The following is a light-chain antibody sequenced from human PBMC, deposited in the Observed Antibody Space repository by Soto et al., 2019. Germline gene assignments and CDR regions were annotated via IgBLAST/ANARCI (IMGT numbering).Light chain of an antibody. CDR3: QHYNSYSEA. V-gene: IGKV1-5*03. J-gene: IGKJ1*01. Sequence: EIQMTQSPSTLSASVGDRVTITCRASHTISSWLAWYQQKPGKAPKLLIYKASTLKSGVPSRFSGSGSGTEFTLTISSLQPDDFATYYCQHYNSYSEAFGQGTKADI. CDR1: HTISSW. CDR2: KAS.